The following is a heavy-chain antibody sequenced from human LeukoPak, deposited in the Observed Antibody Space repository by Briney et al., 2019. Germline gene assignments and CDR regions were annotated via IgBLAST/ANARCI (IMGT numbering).Heavy chain of an antibody. CDR2: IKQDGSEK. J-gene: IGHJ4*02. V-gene: IGHV3-7*01. Sequence: GGSLRLSCAASGFTFSSYWMSWVRQAPGKGLEWVANIKQDGSEKYYVDSVKGRFTISRDNAKNSLYLQMNSLRAEDTAVYYCAKGRYYNIFTGYYVRRGLDYWGQGTLVTVSS. CDR3: AKGRYYNIFTGYYVRRGLDY. CDR1: GFTFSSYW. D-gene: IGHD3-9*01.